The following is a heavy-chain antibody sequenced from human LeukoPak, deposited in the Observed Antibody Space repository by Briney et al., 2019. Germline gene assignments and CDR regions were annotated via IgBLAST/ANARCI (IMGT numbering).Heavy chain of an antibody. CDR3: ARGDDSGYYDYFDY. Sequence: GGSLRLSCATSGFTVDSNYLSWVRQAPGKGLEWVSTIYTGGNTYYAASVKGRFTISRDFSKNTVFLHMNSLRAEDTAMYYCARGDDSGYYDYFDYWGQGALVTVSS. CDR1: GFTVDSNY. V-gene: IGHV3-53*01. J-gene: IGHJ4*02. D-gene: IGHD3-22*01. CDR2: IYTGGNT.